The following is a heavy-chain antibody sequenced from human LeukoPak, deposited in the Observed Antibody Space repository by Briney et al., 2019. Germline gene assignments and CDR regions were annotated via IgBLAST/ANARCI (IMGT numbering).Heavy chain of an antibody. J-gene: IGHJ6*02. CDR1: GGSISSYY. CDR3: ARDSVGGSGLYYYYGMDV. V-gene: IGHV4-59*12. D-gene: IGHD3-10*01. CDR2: IYYSGST. Sequence: SETLSLTCTVSGGSISSYYWSWIRQPPGKGLEWIGYIYYSGSTYYNTSLKSRVTISLDMSKNQFSLKLSSVTAADTAVYYCARDSVGGSGLYYYYGMDVWGQGTTVTVSS.